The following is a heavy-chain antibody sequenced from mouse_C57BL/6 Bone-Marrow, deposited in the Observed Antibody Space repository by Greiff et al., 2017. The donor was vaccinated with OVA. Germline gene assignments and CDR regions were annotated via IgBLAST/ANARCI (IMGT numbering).Heavy chain of an antibody. Sequence: QVQLQQSGAELARPGASVKLSCKASGYTFTSYGISWVKQRTGQGLEWIGEIYPRSGNTYYNEKFKGKATLTADKSSSTAYMELRSLTSEDSAAYFCARGPYIYYYGSSYWYFDVWGTGTTVTVSS. CDR3: ARGPYIYYYGSSYWYFDV. D-gene: IGHD1-1*01. J-gene: IGHJ1*03. CDR2: IYPRSGNT. V-gene: IGHV1-81*01. CDR1: GYTFTSYG.